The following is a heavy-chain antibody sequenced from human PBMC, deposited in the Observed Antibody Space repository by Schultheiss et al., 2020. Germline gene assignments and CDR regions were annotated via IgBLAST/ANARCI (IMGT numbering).Heavy chain of an antibody. V-gene: IGHV4-34*01. Sequence: SETLSLTCAVYGGSFSGYYWSWIRQPPGKGLEWIGEINHSGSTNYNPSLKSRVTISVDTSKNQFSLKLSSVTAADTAVYYCARTYYDYIWGSYRYAKFDYWGQGTLVTVSS. CDR1: GGSFSGYY. J-gene: IGHJ4*02. CDR2: INHSGST. CDR3: ARTYYDYIWGSYRYAKFDY. D-gene: IGHD3-16*02.